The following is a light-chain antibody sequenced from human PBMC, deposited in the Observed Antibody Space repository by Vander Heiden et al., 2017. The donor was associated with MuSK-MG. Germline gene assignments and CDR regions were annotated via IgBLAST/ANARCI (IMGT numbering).Light chain of an antibody. CDR3: QQYGRSPRT. CDR1: QRVITNY. J-gene: IGKJ5*01. Sequence: EIVLTQSPGTLSLSPGERATLSCRASQRVITNYLAWYQQKPGQAPRLLIYGASSRATGIPDRFSGSGSGTDFTLTISRLEPEDFAVFYCQQYGRSPRTFGQGTRLEIK. CDR2: GAS. V-gene: IGKV3-20*01.